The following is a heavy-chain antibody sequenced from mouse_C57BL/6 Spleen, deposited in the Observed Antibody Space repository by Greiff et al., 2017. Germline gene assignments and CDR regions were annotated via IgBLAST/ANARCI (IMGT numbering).Heavy chain of an antibody. CDR1: GYAFTNYL. V-gene: IGHV1-54*01. CDR3: ARRGYGSSDY. D-gene: IGHD1-1*01. CDR2: INPGSGGT. Sequence: QVQLQQSGAELVRPGTSVKVSCKASGYAFTNYLIEWVKQRPGKGLEWIGVINPGSGGTNYNEKFKGKATMTADKSSSTAYMQLSSLTSEDSAVYFCARRGYGSSDYWGQGTTLTVSS. J-gene: IGHJ2*01.